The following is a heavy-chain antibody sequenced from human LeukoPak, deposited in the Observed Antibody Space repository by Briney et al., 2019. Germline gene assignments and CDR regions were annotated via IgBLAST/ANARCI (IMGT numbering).Heavy chain of an antibody. CDR1: GYTFTDYY. Sequence: ASVKVSCKASGYTFTDYYMHWVRQAPGQGLEWMGWINLNSGGTNYAQKFQGRVTMTRDTSISTAYMELSRLRSDDTAVYYCARELGDSSGYYYDYWGQGTLVTVSS. CDR3: ARELGDSSGYYYDY. CDR2: INLNSGGT. J-gene: IGHJ4*02. D-gene: IGHD3-22*01. V-gene: IGHV1-2*02.